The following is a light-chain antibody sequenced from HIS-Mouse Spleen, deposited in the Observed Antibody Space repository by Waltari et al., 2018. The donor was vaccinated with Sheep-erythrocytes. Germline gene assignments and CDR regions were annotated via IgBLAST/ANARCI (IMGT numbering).Light chain of an antibody. V-gene: IGLV2-23*01. CDR2: EGS. CDR3: CSYAGSSTPWV. J-gene: IGLJ3*02. Sequence: QSALTQPASVSGSPGQSITISCTGTSSDFGRYNLVSWYQQNPGKAPKLMIYEGSKRPSGVSNRFSGSKSGNTASLTISGLQAEDEADYYCCSYAGSSTPWVFGGGTKLTVL. CDR1: SSDFGRYNL.